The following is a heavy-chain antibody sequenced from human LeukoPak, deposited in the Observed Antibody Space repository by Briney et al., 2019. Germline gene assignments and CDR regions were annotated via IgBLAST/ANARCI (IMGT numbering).Heavy chain of an antibody. Sequence: GGSLRLSCAVSGLTLSPYSMNWARHARGEWLEWISYISTGSTTIYYADSVKGRFTISRDDAENSLYLQMDSLRAEDTAVYYCARVLRYFDWLFVFDYWGQGSLVTVSS. J-gene: IGHJ4*02. CDR1: GLTLSPYS. D-gene: IGHD3-9*01. CDR3: ARVLRYFDWLFVFDY. V-gene: IGHV3-48*04. CDR2: ISTGSTTI.